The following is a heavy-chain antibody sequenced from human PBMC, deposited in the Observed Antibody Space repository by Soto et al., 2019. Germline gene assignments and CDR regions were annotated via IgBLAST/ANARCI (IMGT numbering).Heavy chain of an antibody. CDR1: GYTFTGYY. D-gene: IGHD2-15*01. V-gene: IGHV1-2*04. CDR2: INPNSGGT. CDR3: AIEAYCSVVCCYSRYENVFAI. Sequence: GASVKLCCKASGYTFTGYYMHWVRQAPGQGLEWMGWINPNSGGTNYAQKFQGWVTMTRDTSISTAYMELSRLRSDDTAVYYCAIEAYCSVVCCYSRYENVFAIWGQGT. J-gene: IGHJ3*02.